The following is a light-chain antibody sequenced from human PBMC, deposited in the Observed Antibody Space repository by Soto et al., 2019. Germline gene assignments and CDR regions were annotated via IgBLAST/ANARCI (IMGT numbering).Light chain of an antibody. Sequence: QSVLTQPPSASGSPGQSVTISCTGTSSDVGGYNYVSWYQQHPGKAPKLMIYEVSKRPSGVPDRFSGSKSGNTASLTVSGLQAEDEADYYCGSYAGNNRVFGTGTKLTVL. V-gene: IGLV2-8*01. CDR2: EVS. CDR3: GSYAGNNRV. CDR1: SSDVGGYNY. J-gene: IGLJ1*01.